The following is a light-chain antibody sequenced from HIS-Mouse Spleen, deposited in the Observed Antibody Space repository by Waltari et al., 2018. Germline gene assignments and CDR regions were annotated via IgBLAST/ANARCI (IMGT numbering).Light chain of an antibody. CDR3: PPPSPTPRT. CDR2: AAS. V-gene: IGKV1-39*01. CDR1: QSISSY. Sequence: DIQMTQSPSSLSASVGDRVTITCRASQSISSYLNWYQQKPGKAPKLLIYAASSLHRGVPSRFSGSGSGTDFTLTISRLRPPSFSPYYCPPPSPTPRTFGQGTKVEIK. J-gene: IGKJ1*01.